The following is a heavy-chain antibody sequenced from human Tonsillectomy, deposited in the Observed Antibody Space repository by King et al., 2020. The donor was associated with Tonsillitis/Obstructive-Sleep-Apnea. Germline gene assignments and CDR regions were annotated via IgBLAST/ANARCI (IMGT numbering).Heavy chain of an antibody. V-gene: IGHV3-30*18. J-gene: IGHJ5*02. CDR2: ISYDGSNK. CDR1: GFTFSSYG. CDR3: AKESGMAAAGTKNWFDP. D-gene: IGHD6-13*01. Sequence: VQLVESGGGVVQPGRSLRLSCAASGFTFSSYGMHWVRQAPGKGLEWVAVISYDGSNKYYAASVKGRFTISRDNSKNTLYLQMNSLRAEDTAVYYCAKESGMAAAGTKNWFDPWGQGTLVTVSS.